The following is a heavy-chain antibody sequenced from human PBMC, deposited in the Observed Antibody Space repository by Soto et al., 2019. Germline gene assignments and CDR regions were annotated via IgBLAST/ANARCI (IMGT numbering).Heavy chain of an antibody. CDR1: GGTFSSYT. CDR3: ARDTVTSGYAFDI. J-gene: IGHJ3*02. D-gene: IGHD4-17*01. Sequence: QVQLVQSGAEVKKPGSSVKVSCKASGGTFSSYTISWVRQAPGQGPEWMGRIIPILGIANYAQKFQGRVTITADKSTSTAYMELSSLRSEDTAVYYCARDTVTSGYAFDIWGQGTMVTVSS. CDR2: IIPILGIA. V-gene: IGHV1-69*08.